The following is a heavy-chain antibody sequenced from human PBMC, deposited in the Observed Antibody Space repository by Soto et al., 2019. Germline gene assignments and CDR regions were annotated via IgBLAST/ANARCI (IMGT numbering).Heavy chain of an antibody. D-gene: IGHD3-22*01. CDR3: ARVADYYDSSGDYGYDY. CDR1: GYTFTSYG. Sequence: GASVKVSCKASGYTFTSYGISWVRQAPGQGLEWMGWISAYNGNTNYAQKLQGRVTMTTDTSTSTAYMELRSLRSDDTAVYYCARVADYYDSSGDYGYDYWGQGTLVTVSS. V-gene: IGHV1-18*01. J-gene: IGHJ4*02. CDR2: ISAYNGNT.